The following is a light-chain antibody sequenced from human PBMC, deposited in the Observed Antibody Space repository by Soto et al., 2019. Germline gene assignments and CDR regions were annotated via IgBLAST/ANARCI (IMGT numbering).Light chain of an antibody. CDR3: QQLNSYPYT. CDR2: AAS. Sequence: DIQLTQSPSFLSASVGDRVTITCRASQGISSYLAWYQQKPGKAPKLLIYAASTLQSGVPSTFSGSGSGTEFILTISSLQPEDFATYYCQQLNSYPYTFGQGTRLEIK. CDR1: QGISSY. J-gene: IGKJ5*01. V-gene: IGKV1-9*01.